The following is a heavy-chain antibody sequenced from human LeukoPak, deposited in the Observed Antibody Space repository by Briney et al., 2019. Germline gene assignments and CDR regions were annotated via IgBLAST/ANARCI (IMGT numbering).Heavy chain of an antibody. D-gene: IGHD3-3*01. Sequence: ASVKVSCKASGYTFTSYGISWVRQAPGQGLEWMGWISAYNGNTNYAQKLQGRVTMTTDTSTSTAYMELRSLRSDDTAVYHCARGMYYDFWSGGGPYFDYWGQGTLVTVSS. CDR3: ARGMYYDFWSGGGPYFDY. V-gene: IGHV1-18*01. CDR2: ISAYNGNT. J-gene: IGHJ4*02. CDR1: GYTFTSYG.